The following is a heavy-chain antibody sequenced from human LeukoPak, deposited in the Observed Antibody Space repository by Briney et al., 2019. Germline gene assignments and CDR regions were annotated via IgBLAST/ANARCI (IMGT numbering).Heavy chain of an antibody. CDR1: GFTFSSYA. CDR2: ISGSGGNT. D-gene: IGHD6-19*01. CDR3: TASSGWYYFDY. J-gene: IGHJ4*02. Sequence: GGSLRLSCAASGFTFSSYAMNWVRQAPGKGLEWVSSISGSGGNTYYADSVKGRFTISRDNAKNSLYLQMNNLRDEDTAVYYCTASSGWYYFDYWGQGTLVTVSS. V-gene: IGHV3-23*01.